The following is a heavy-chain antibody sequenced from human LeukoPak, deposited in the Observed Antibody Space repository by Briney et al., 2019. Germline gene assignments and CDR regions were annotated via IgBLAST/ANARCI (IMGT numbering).Heavy chain of an antibody. D-gene: IGHD5-18*01. J-gene: IGHJ3*02. CDR1: GYTFTGYY. Sequence: ASVKVSCTASGYTFTGYYMHWVRQAPGQGLEWMGWINPNSGGTNYAQKFQGRVTMTRDTSISTAYMELSRLRSDDTAVYYCARVSDTAMGAAFDIWGQGTMVTVSS. V-gene: IGHV1-2*02. CDR3: ARVSDTAMGAAFDI. CDR2: INPNSGGT.